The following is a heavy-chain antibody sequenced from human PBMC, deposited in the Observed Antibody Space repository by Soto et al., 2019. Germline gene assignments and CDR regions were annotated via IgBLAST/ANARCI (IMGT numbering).Heavy chain of an antibody. D-gene: IGHD4-17*01. V-gene: IGHV4-39*01. CDR2: IYYSGST. J-gene: IGHJ4*02. Sequence: QLQLQESGPGLVKPSETLSLTCTVSGGSISSSSYYWGWIRPPPGKGLEWIGSIYYSGSTYYNPSLKSRVTISVDTSKNQFSLKLSSVTAADTAVYYCARHPDYGDYPSVFDYWGQGTLVTVSS. CDR3: ARHPDYGDYPSVFDY. CDR1: GGSISSSSYY.